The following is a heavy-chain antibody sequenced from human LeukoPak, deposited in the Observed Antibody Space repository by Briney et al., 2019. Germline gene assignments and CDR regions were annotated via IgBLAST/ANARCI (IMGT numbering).Heavy chain of an antibody. J-gene: IGHJ4*02. CDR3: ARERVRLLDY. CDR1: GASISSYY. CDR2: IYYSGST. D-gene: IGHD6-25*01. V-gene: IGHV4-59*13. Sequence: PSETLSLTCAVSGASISSYYWSWIRQPPGKGLEWIGYIYYSGSTNYNPSLKSRVTISVDTSKNQFSLKLSSVTAADTAVYYCARERVRLLDYWGQGTLVTVSS.